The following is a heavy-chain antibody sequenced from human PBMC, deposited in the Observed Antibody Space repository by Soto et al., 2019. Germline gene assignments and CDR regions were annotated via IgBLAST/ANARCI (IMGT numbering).Heavy chain of an antibody. J-gene: IGHJ6*02. D-gene: IGHD2-2*01. CDR1: GGTSSSYA. CDR3: ASGRYCSSTSCYAPIYYGMDV. CDR2: IIPISGTV. V-gene: IGHV1-69*13. Sequence: SVKVSCKASGGTSSSYAISWVRQAPGQGLEWMGGIIPISGTVNYAQKFQGRVTITADESTSTAYMELSSLRSEDTAVYYCASGRYCSSTSCYAPIYYGMDVWGQGTTVTVSS.